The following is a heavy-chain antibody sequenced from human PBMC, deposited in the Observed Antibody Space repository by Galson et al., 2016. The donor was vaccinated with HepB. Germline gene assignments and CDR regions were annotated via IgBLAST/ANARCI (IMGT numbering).Heavy chain of an antibody. CDR2: IGSRGDDT. CDR1: GFTFSSHP. V-gene: IGHV3-23*01. CDR3: ARKSMAGPRSYFDY. D-gene: IGHD6-19*01. Sequence: SLRLSCAGSGFTFSSHPMNWVRQAPGKGLEWVSSIGSRGDDTYYADSVKGRFTISRDSSQNTLYLQMNSLRTEDTAVYFCARKSMAGPRSYFDYWGQGTLVTVSS. J-gene: IGHJ4*02.